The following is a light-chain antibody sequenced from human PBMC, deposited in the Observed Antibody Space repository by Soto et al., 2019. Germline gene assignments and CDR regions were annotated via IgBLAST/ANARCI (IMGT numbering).Light chain of an antibody. V-gene: IGLV2-14*01. CDR3: SSYTSSSTLYV. CDR2: EVS. CDR1: SSDVGDYNY. Sequence: QSVLTQPASVSGSPGQSITISCTGTSSDVGDYNYVSWYQQHPGKAPKLMIYEVSNRPSGVSNRFSGSKSGNTASLTISGLQAEDEGDYYCSSYTSSSTLYVFGTGTNLTVL. J-gene: IGLJ1*01.